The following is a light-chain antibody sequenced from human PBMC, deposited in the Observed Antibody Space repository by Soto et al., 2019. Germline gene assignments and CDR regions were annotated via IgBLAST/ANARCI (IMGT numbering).Light chain of an antibody. V-gene: IGLV2-14*03. J-gene: IGLJ1*01. CDR3: SSYTTSSTYV. Sequence: QSALTQPASVSGSPGQSITISCTGTSSDVGGYNYVSWYQHHPGKAPKLMIYDASNRPSGVSNRFSGSKSGNTASLTISGLQAEDEADYYCSSYTTSSTYVFATGTKVTVL. CDR2: DAS. CDR1: SSDVGGYNY.